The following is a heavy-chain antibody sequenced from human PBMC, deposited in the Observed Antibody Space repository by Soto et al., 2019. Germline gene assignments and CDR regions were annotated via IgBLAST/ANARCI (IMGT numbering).Heavy chain of an antibody. CDR3: AREMIHRLTAAGTEDYYYGMDV. CDR2: INPNSGGT. Sequence: GASVKVSCKASGYTFTGYYMHWVRQAPGQGLEWMGWINPNSGGTNYAQKFQGRVTMTRDTSISTAYMELSRLRSDDTAVYYCAREMIHRLTAAGTEDYYYGMDVWVPETLLVTVSS. D-gene: IGHD6-13*01. J-gene: IGHJ6*02. CDR1: GYTFTGYY. V-gene: IGHV1-2*02.